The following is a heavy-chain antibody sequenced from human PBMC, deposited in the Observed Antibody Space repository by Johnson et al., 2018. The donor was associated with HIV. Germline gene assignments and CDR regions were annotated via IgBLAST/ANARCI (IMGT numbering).Heavy chain of an antibody. Sequence: VQLVESGGGLVKPGGSLRLSCVASGFTFSNAWLTWVRVAPRKGLEWVGRIKRTIDGRKTDNAAPVTGRVSISRDDATNTLYLQMNSLKTEDTAVYYCTAPIVGAIDAFDIWSQGTMVAVSS. CDR3: TAPIVGAIDAFDI. J-gene: IGHJ3*02. D-gene: IGHD1-26*01. V-gene: IGHV3-15*01. CDR2: IKRTIDGRKT. CDR1: GFTFSNAW.